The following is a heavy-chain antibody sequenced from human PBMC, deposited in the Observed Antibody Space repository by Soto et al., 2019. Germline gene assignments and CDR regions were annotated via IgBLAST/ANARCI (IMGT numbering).Heavy chain of an antibody. CDR1: GYYFPSYW. V-gene: IGHV5-51*01. CDR3: ARQGNGAEGFDY. CDR2: FYPGDSDT. J-gene: IGHJ4*02. Sequence: PGESLKISCKGSGYYFPSYWIGWVRQMPGRGLEWMGIFYPGDSDTRYSPSFQGQVTISADRSISTAYLQWSSLKPSDTAMYYCARQGNGAEGFDYWGQGTLVTVSS. D-gene: IGHD4-17*01.